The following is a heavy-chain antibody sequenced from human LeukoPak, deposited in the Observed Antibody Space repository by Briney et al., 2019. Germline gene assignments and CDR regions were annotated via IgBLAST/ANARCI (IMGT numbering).Heavy chain of an antibody. CDR1: GFTFSSYW. CDR3: ARDRVEYWLEYYYYGMDV. V-gene: IGHV3-7*01. Sequence: GGSLRLSCAASGFTFSSYWKSWVRQAPGKGLEWAANIKQDGSEKYYVDSVKGRFTISRDNAKNSLYLQMNSLRAEDTAVYYYARDRVEYWLEYYYYGMDVWGQGTTVTVSS. D-gene: IGHD2-8*02. J-gene: IGHJ6*02. CDR2: IKQDGSEK.